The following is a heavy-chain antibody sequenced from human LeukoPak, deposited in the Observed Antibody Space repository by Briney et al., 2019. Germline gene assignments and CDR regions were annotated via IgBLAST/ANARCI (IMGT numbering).Heavy chain of an antibody. Sequence: ETLSLNCAVYGGSFSGYYWSWIRQPPGKGLEWIGEINHSGSTNYNPSLKSRVTISVDTSKNQFSLKLSSVTAADTAVYYCARGANLVVVPAAYYFDDWGQGTLVTVSS. CDR1: GGSFSGYY. CDR2: INHSGST. J-gene: IGHJ4*02. V-gene: IGHV4-34*01. CDR3: ARGANLVVVPAAYYFDD. D-gene: IGHD2-2*01.